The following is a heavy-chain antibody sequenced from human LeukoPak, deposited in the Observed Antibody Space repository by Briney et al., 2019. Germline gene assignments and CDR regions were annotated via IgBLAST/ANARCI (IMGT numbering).Heavy chain of an antibody. CDR2: NNHDGSDI. CDR1: GFPVRPYV. V-gene: IGHV3-74*01. J-gene: IGHJ4*02. D-gene: IGHD1-1*01. CDR3: VRDYKFKIDY. Sequence: QSGGPLRLPCAVSGFPVRPYVMHWVRRAPGAGLVWVSRNNHDGSDILYADSVKARPPISRDNDKNTLYLQMNRLRPPHTAIYYCVRDYKFKIDYWGKGALVSVSS.